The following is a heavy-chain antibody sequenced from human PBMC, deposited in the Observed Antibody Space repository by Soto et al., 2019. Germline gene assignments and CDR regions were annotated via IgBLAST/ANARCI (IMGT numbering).Heavy chain of an antibody. J-gene: IGHJ4*02. CDR1: GYTFSSSG. CDR3: ARDQGGYGTFDD. V-gene: IGHV1-18*04. Sequence: QVQLVQSGPEVKKPGASVKVSCKSSGYTFSSSGITGISCVRQAPGQGPEWMGWISGHNGVTNFAQNFQDRVTLTIDSSTTTAYMEVGSLSFADTAIYYCARDQGGYGTFDDWAREPWSPSPQ. CDR2: ISGHNGVT. D-gene: IGHD5-12*01.